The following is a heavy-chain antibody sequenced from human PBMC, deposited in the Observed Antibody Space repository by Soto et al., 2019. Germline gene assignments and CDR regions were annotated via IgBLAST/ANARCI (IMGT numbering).Heavy chain of an antibody. D-gene: IGHD6-13*01. CDR1: GGSISSGGYY. Sequence: SETLSLTCTVSGGSISSGGYYWSWIRQHPGKGLEWIGYIYYSGSTYYNPSLKSRVTISVDTSKNQLSLKLSSVTAADTAVYYCASGQQLGLYYYYGMDVWGQGTTVTVSS. CDR2: IYYSGST. J-gene: IGHJ6*02. V-gene: IGHV4-31*03. CDR3: ASGQQLGLYYYYGMDV.